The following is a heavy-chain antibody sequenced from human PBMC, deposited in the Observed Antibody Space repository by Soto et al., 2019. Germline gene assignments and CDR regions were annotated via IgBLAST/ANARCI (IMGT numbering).Heavy chain of an antibody. Sequence: GASVKVSCKASGHSLNKYDINWVRQAPGQGLEWMGWVNPNSGETGFAQKFQGRITMTRNTSINTVYMGLRSLRSDDTAVYFCSDPGGPWGQGTLVTVSS. CDR3: SDPGGP. J-gene: IGHJ5*02. V-gene: IGHV1-8*01. CDR2: VNPNSGET. CDR1: GHSLNKYD.